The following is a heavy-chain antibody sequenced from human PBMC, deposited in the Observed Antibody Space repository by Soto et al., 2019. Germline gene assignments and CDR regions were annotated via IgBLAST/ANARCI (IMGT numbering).Heavy chain of an antibody. D-gene: IGHD6-6*01. CDR1: GGTFSSYA. J-gene: IGHJ6*02. Sequence: QVQLVQSGAEVKKPGSSVNVSCKASGGTFSSYAISWVRQAPGQGLEWMGGIIPIFGTANYAQKFQGRVTITADESPSTAYMELSSLRSEDTAVYYCASQQLGPSYYYGMDVWRQGTTVTVSS. V-gene: IGHV1-69*12. CDR3: ASQQLGPSYYYGMDV. CDR2: IIPIFGTA.